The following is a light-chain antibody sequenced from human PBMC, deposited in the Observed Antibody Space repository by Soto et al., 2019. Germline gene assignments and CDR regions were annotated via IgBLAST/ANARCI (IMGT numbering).Light chain of an antibody. CDR2: GAS. CDR1: QSVTYN. J-gene: IGKJ5*01. CDR3: QQYDNWPPT. V-gene: IGKV3-15*01. Sequence: ETMLTQSPATLSASPGERVTLSCRATQSVTYNLAWYQQKPGQAPRLLIYGASTRATGIPARFSGRGSGTEFTLTVTSLQSEDFVVYYCQQYDNWPPTFGQGTRLEIK.